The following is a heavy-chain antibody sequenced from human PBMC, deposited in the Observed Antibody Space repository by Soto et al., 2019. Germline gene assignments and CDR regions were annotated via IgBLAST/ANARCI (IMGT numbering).Heavy chain of an antibody. V-gene: IGHV1-18*01. Sequence: ASVKVSCKASGYTFSSYAISWVRQAPGQGLEWMGWIITYNGNTNYAQKLQGRVTMTTDTSMTTAYMDLRSLRSDDTAVYYCARTGPPVDYWGQGTLVTVSS. CDR3: ARTGPPVDY. CDR1: GYTFSSYA. J-gene: IGHJ4*02. CDR2: IITYNGNT.